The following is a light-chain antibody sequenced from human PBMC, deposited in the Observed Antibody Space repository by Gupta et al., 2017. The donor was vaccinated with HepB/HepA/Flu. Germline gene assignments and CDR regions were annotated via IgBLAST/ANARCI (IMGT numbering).Light chain of an antibody. CDR3: QAWNSSDVV. J-gene: IGLJ2*01. V-gene: IGLV3-1*01. Sequence: SYELTQPPPVSVSPGQTAIITCSGDKWGDKYACCNQQKPGQAPVLVIYQDSSRPSGILGRFSGYNSGTTATLTISGTRAVDEADYYCQAWNSSDVVFGGGTKLTVL. CDR1: KWGDKY. CDR2: QDS.